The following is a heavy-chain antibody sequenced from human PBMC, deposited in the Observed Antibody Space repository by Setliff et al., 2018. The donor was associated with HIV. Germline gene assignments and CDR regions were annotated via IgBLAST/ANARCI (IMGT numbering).Heavy chain of an antibody. CDR1: SGSVSRSDYY. D-gene: IGHD6-13*01. CDR2: IYWSGLT. J-gene: IGHJ6*03. Sequence: PSETLSLTCTVSSGSVSRSDYYWGWIRQTPGKGLEWIGSIYWSGLTFYNPSLKSRVTISVDTSKNQFSLRLNSVTAADTAVYYCVRVSCSSWYSIPRNYYYSMDVWGEGTTVTVSS. V-gene: IGHV4-39*01. CDR3: VRVSCSSWYSIPRNYYYSMDV.